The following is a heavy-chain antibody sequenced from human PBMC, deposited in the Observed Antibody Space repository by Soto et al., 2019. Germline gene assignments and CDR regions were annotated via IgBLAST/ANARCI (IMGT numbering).Heavy chain of an antibody. V-gene: IGHV4-59*01. CDR3: ASIYYDSSAIDY. CDR2: IYYSGST. D-gene: IGHD3-22*01. J-gene: IGHJ4*02. Sequence: NPSETLSLTCTVSGGSISSYYWSWIRQPPGKGLEWIGYIYYSGSTNYNPSLKSRVTISVDTSKNQFSLKLSSVTAADTAVYYCASIYYDSSAIDYWGQGTLVTVSS. CDR1: GGSISSYY.